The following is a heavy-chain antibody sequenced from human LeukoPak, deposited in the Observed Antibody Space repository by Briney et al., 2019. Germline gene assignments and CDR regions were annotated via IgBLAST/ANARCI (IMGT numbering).Heavy chain of an antibody. V-gene: IGHV3-11*06. CDR2: ISDRSTYT. CDR1: GFTFSGFY. J-gene: IGHJ5*02. CDR3: ARERRYCSGSSCSNWFDP. D-gene: IGHD2-15*01. Sequence: GGSLRLSCAASGFTFSGFYMSWIRQTPGRGLEWVSYISDRSTYTNYADSVKGRFTISRDNAGNSLYLQMSSLGAEDTAVYYCARERRYCSGSSCSNWFDPWGQGTLVTVSS.